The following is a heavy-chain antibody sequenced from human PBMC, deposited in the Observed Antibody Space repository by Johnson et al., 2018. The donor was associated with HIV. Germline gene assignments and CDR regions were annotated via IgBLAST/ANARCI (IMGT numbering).Heavy chain of an antibody. Sequence: VQLVESGGGVVQPGRSLRLSCAASEFTLSNYAMHWVRQAPGKGLEWVSGISFSGGTIYYADSVRGRFTISRDNTKNSLSLKMSSLRVADAAVYYCASDRVRDAFDIWGKGTMVTVSS. V-gene: IGHV3-48*04. D-gene: IGHD3-10*01. CDR3: ASDRVRDAFDI. J-gene: IGHJ3*02. CDR2: ISFSGGTI. CDR1: EFTLSNYA.